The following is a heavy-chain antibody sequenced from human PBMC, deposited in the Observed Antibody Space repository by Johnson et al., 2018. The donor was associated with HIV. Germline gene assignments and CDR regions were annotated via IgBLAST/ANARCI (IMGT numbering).Heavy chain of an antibody. D-gene: IGHD6-6*01. J-gene: IGHJ3*02. CDR1: GFTVSRNY. CDR2: IYSGGST. Sequence: VQLVESGGGLVQPGGSLRLSCAASGFTVSRNYMSWVRQAPGKGLEWVSVIYSGGSTYYADSVKGRFTISRDNSKNTLYLQMNSLRADDTAVYYCAKAVAARPQGNDGAFDIWGQGTMVTVSS. V-gene: IGHV3-66*02. CDR3: AKAVAARPQGNDGAFDI.